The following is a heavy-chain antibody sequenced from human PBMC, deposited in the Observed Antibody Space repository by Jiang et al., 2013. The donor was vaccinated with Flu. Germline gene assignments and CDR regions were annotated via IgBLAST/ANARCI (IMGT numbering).Heavy chain of an antibody. CDR2: IDWDDDK. CDR3: ARTRSSLVGASDY. D-gene: IGHD1-26*01. Sequence: KPTQTLTLTCTFSGFSLSTSGMCVSRIRQPPGKALEWLARIDWDDDKYYSTSLKTRLTISKDTSKNQVVLIMTNVDPADTATYYCARTRSSLVGASDYWGQGTLVTVSS. CDR1: GFSLSTSGMC. V-gene: IGHV2-70*11. J-gene: IGHJ4*02.